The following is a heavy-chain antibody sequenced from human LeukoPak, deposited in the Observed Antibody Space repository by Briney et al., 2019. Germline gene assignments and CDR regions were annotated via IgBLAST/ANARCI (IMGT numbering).Heavy chain of an antibody. D-gene: IGHD3-10*01. CDR3: ARVATMVRGSNGMDV. J-gene: IGHJ6*04. Sequence: SETLSLTCTVSGGSISNSYWTWIREPPGEGLERIGYIYYSGSTNYNPYLRSRATISVDTSKKQFSLSLSSVTAADTALYSCARVATMVRGSNGMDVWGKGTTVTVSS. CDR1: GGSISNSY. V-gene: IGHV4-59*01. CDR2: IYYSGST.